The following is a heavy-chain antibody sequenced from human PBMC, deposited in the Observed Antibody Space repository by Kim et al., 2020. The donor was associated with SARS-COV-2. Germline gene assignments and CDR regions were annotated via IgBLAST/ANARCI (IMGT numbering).Heavy chain of an antibody. D-gene: IGHD3-10*01. J-gene: IGHJ5*02. Sequence: SETLSLTCTVSGGSISSYYWSWIRQPPGKGLEWIGYIYYSGSTNYNPSLKSRVTISVDTSKNQFSLKLSSVTAADTAVYYCARVFKVGVTLGWFDPWGQGTLVTVSS. CDR3: ARVFKVGVTLGWFDP. CDR1: GGSISSYY. CDR2: IYYSGST. V-gene: IGHV4-59*13.